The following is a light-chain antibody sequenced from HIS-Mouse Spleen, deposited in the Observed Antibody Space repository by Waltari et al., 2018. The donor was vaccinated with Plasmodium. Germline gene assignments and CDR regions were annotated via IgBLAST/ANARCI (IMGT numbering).Light chain of an antibody. V-gene: IGLV2-23*01. CDR2: EGS. J-gene: IGLJ1*01. Sequence: QSALTQPASVSGSPGQSITISCTGTSSDVGSYNLVPWYQQHPGKAPKLMIDEGSKRPSGVSNRFAGSKSGKTASLTISGLQAEDEADYYCCSYAGSSTYVFGTGTKVTVL. CDR3: CSYAGSSTYV. CDR1: SSDVGSYNL.